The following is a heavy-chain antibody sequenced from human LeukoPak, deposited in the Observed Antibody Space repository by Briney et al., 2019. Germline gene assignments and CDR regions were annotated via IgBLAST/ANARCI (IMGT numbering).Heavy chain of an antibody. CDR1: GGSFGAYY. Sequence: SETLSLTCTGYGGSFGAYYWSWLRQPPGKGLEWIGEINHSGSSDYNPSLKSRVTISVDKSKNQFSLKLSSVTAADTAVYYCARGYSSSWYAYWGQGTLVTVSS. CDR3: ARGYSSSWYAY. CDR2: INHSGSS. D-gene: IGHD6-13*01. J-gene: IGHJ4*02. V-gene: IGHV4-34*01.